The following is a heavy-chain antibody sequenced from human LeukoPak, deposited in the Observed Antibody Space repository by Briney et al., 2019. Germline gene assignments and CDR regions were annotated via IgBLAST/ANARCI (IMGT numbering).Heavy chain of an antibody. J-gene: IGHJ4*02. V-gene: IGHV3-33*01. D-gene: IGHD4-17*01. CDR1: GFTFSSYA. CDR2: IWYDGSSK. Sequence: PGGSLRLSCAASGFTFSSYAMHWVRQAPGKGLQWVAVIWYDGSSKYYADSVKGRFTISRNNPKNSLYLQMNSLRAEDTAVYYCARNRGDPSYFDYWGQGTLVTVSS. CDR3: ARNRGDPSYFDY.